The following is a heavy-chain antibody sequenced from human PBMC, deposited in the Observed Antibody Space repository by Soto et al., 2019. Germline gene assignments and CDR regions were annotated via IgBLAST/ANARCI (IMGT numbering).Heavy chain of an antibody. V-gene: IGHV4-61*01. D-gene: IGHD3-10*01. CDR1: GGSVSTSSYY. Sequence: PSETPSITCTVCGGSVSTSSYYWGWIQQPPGRGLEWIGTVYYSGSTNYNPSLKSRVTISVDTSKNQFSLKLSSVTAADTAVYYCARAPRGNYGYPSYFDYWGQGTLVTVSS. CDR3: ARAPRGNYGYPSYFDY. J-gene: IGHJ4*02. CDR2: VYYSGST.